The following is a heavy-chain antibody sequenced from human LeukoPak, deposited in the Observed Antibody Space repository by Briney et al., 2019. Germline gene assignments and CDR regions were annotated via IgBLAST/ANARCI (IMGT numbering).Heavy chain of an antibody. CDR1: GFTFSNVG. CDR3: ARAESLAAAGTGYFDY. Sequence: PGGSLRLSCAASGFTFSNVGMHWVRQAPGKGLEWVAVIWYDGSNKSYEDSVKGRFTISRDNYKHPLYLQMNSLRAEDTAVYYRARAESLAAAGTGYFDYWGQGTLVTVSS. CDR2: IWYDGSNK. D-gene: IGHD6-13*01. V-gene: IGHV3-33*01. J-gene: IGHJ4*02.